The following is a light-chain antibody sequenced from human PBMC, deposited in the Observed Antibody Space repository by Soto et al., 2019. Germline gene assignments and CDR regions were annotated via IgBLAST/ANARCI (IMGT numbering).Light chain of an antibody. CDR1: KLGSKY. CDR3: QAWDSSTRVV. Sequence: SYELTQPPSVSVSPGQTASITCSGAKLGSKYASWYQQKPGQSPVLVIYQDANRPSGIPERFTGSNSGNTATLTISGTQATDEADYYCQAWDSSTRVVFGGGTKVTVL. CDR2: QDA. J-gene: IGLJ2*01. V-gene: IGLV3-1*01.